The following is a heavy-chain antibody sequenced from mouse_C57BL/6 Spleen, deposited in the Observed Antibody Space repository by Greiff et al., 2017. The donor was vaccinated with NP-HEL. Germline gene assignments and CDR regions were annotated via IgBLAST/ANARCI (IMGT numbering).Heavy chain of an antibody. V-gene: IGHV1-18*01. CDR3: ARGIYYGNYGFAY. CDR1: GYTFTDYN. J-gene: IGHJ3*01. Sequence: EVQLQQSGPELVKPGASVKIPCKASGYTFTDYNMDWVKQSHGKSLEWIGDINPNNGGTIYNQKFKGKATLTVDKSSSTADMELRSLTSEDTAVYYCARGIYYGNYGFAYWGQGTLVTVSA. D-gene: IGHD2-1*01. CDR2: INPNNGGT.